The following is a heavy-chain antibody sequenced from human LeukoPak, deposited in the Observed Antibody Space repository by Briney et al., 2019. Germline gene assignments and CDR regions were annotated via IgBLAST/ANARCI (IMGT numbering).Heavy chain of an antibody. D-gene: IGHD2-21*02. J-gene: IGHJ4*02. V-gene: IGHV4-38-2*02. CDR3: ARVRGPLRYFDA. CDR2: IYHSGNA. CDR1: GFSISRSYN. Sequence: SETLSLTCTVSGFSISRSYNWAWIRQSPGKGLDWIGTIYHSGNAYYNPSLMSRVTMSVDTSNNQFSLTMISVTAADAGVYYCARVRGPLRYFDALGQGTLVTISS.